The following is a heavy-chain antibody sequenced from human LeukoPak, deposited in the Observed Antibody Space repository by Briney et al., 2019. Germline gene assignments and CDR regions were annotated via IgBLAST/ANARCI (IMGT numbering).Heavy chain of an antibody. CDR3: ARAPGRLQPFDY. CDR2: IYHSESP. J-gene: IGHJ4*02. Sequence: PSETLSLTCTVSGGSISSFYWSWILQPPGKGLEWIGYIYHSESPNYNPSLKSRATISVDTSKNQFSLKLSSVTAADTAVYYCARAPGRLQPFDYWGQGTLVTVSS. D-gene: IGHD5-24*01. V-gene: IGHV4-59*12. CDR1: GGSISSFY.